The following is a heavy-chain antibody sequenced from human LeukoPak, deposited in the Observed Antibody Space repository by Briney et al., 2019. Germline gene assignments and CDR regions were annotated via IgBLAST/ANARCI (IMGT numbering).Heavy chain of an antibody. CDR1: GYSFTTYR. CDR2: VSPGDSDT. J-gene: IGHJ4*02. V-gene: IGHV5-51*01. D-gene: IGHD1-1*01. Sequence: GESLKISCKGSGYSFTTYRIGWVRQMPGKGLEWMGVVSPGDSDTRYSPSFQGQVTISADKSISTAYLQWSSLKASDTAMYYCARLTNPFDYWGQGTLVTVSS. CDR3: ARLTNPFDY.